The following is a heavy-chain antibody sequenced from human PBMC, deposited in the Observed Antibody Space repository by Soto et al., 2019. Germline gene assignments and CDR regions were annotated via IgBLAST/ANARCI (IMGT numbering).Heavy chain of an antibody. CDR2: IYYSGST. V-gene: IGHV4-59*01. D-gene: IGHD3-3*01. J-gene: IGHJ6*02. CDR1: GGSISSYY. Sequence: PSETLSLTCTVSGGSISSYYWSWIRQPPGKGLEWIGYIYYSGSTNYNPSLKSRVTISVDTSKNQFSLKLSSVTAADTAVYYCARGGNDFWSSLYYYYYYGMDVWGQGTTVTVSS. CDR3: ARGGNDFWSSLYYYYYYGMDV.